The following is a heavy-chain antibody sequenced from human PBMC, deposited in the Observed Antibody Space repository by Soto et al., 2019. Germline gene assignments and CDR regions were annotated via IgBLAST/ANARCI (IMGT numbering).Heavy chain of an antibody. Sequence: SETLSLTCTVSGGSISSYYWNWIRQPPGKGLEWIGYIYYSGSTNYNPSHESRLTLSVDVSKNHFSLRLNSVTAADTAVYYCAGGTDGKKVAYWGQGALVTVS. CDR1: GGSISSYY. J-gene: IGHJ4*02. D-gene: IGHD5-12*01. CDR3: AGGTDGKKVAY. V-gene: IGHV4-59*01. CDR2: IYYSGST.